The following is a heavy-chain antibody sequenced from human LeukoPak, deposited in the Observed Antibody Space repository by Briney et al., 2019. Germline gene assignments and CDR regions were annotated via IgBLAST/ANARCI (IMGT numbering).Heavy chain of an antibody. CDR3: ARDPEDSGWYDY. V-gene: IGHV4-39*07. CDR2: IYYSGST. CDR1: GGSISSSSYY. J-gene: IGHJ4*02. D-gene: IGHD6-19*01. Sequence: SETLSLTCTVSGGSISSSSYYWGWIRQPPGKGREWIGSIYYSGSTYYNPSLKSRVTISVDTSKNQFSLKLSSVTAADTAAYYCARDPEDSGWYDYWGQGTLVTVSS.